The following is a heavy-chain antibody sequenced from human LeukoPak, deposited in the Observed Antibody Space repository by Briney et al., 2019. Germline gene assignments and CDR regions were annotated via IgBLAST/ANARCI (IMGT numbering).Heavy chain of an antibody. CDR1: GFTFSSYA. V-gene: IGHV3-23*01. D-gene: IGHD6-19*01. CDR3: AKGTQWLVYYFDY. CDR2: FSGSGGST. J-gene: IGHJ4*02. Sequence: GGSLRLSCAASGFTFSSYAMSWVRQAPGKGLEWVSAFSGSGGSTYYADSVKGRFTISRDNSKNTLYLQMNSLRAEDTAVYNCAKGTQWLVYYFDYWGQGTLVTVSS.